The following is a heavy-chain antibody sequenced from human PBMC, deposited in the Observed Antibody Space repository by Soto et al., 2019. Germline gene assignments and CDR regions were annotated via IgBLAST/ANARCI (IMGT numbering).Heavy chain of an antibody. CDR1: GFTFRTYG. V-gene: IGHV3-30*03. CDR2: ITFDGSKT. CDR3: VRERASYSPLDL. Sequence: GGSLRLSCAASGFTFRTYGMHWVRQFPGKGLEWVAVITFDGSKTNYADSVKGRFSVSRDNSRNTLFLHMHGLETEDTAVYYCVRERASYSPLDLWGQGTLVTVSS. D-gene: IGHD3-10*01. J-gene: IGHJ5*02.